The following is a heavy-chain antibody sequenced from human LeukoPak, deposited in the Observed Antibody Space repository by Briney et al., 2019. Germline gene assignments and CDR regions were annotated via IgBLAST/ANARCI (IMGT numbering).Heavy chain of an antibody. J-gene: IGHJ4*02. Sequence: ASVKVSCKSSGNTFTGYYIHWVRQAPGQGLEWMGIINPSGGSTSYTQKFQGRVTMTRDTSTSTVYMELSSLRSEDTAVYYCARTYDPSGNILLPGGYWGQGTLVTVSS. CDR2: INPSGGST. D-gene: IGHD3-22*01. V-gene: IGHV1-46*01. CDR1: GNTFTGYY. CDR3: ARTYDPSGNILLPGGY.